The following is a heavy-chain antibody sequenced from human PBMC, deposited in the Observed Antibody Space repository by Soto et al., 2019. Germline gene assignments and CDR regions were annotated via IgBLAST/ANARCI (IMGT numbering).Heavy chain of an antibody. V-gene: IGHV1-69*02. CDR2: FNPILSFL. J-gene: IGHJ4*02. CDR1: GDTFNFYT. D-gene: IGHD3-10*01. Sequence: QVQLVQSGAEVKKPGSSVKVSCKASGDTFNFYTINWVRQAPGLGLEWMGRFNPILSFLNSALKFQGRVTLTADKSTSTAYMVLSSLRSEDTAIYYCATSFGSGSRAFDYWGQGALVTVSS. CDR3: ATSFGSGSRAFDY.